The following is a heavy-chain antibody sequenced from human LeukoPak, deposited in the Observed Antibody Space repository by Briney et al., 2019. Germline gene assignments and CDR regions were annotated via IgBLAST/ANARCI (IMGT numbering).Heavy chain of an antibody. V-gene: IGHV3-23*01. CDR3: AKDLYYDSSGYYYDGIDY. CDR2: ISGSGGST. CDR1: GFTFSSYA. D-gene: IGHD3-22*01. J-gene: IGHJ4*02. Sequence: GGSLRLSCAASGFTFSSYAMSWVRQAPGKGLEWVSAISGSGGSTYYADSVKGRFTISRDNSKSTLYLQMNSLRAEDTAVYYCAKDLYYDSSGYYYDGIDYWGQGTLVTVSP.